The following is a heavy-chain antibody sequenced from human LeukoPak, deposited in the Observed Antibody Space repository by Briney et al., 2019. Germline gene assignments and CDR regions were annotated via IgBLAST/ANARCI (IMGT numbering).Heavy chain of an antibody. J-gene: IGHJ4*02. CDR3: ARHTLASHGARLFDH. D-gene: IGHD4-17*01. CDR2: IYYSGYN. V-gene: IGHV4-59*08. Sequence: SETLSLTCTVSGGSITSYYWAWLRQPPEKGLGWIGYIYYSGYNNYNPSLKSRVSMSLDTSKNQFSLKLTSVTAADPALYYCARHTLASHGARLFDHWGRGPLVPVSS. CDR1: GGSITSYY.